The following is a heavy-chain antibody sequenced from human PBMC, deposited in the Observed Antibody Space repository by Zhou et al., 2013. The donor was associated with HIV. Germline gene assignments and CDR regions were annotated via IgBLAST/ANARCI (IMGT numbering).Heavy chain of an antibody. CDR3: ARESGRGTIFLVAQGREKFDL. CDR1: GYTFIDNF. J-gene: IGHJ5*02. V-gene: IGHV1-2*02. D-gene: IGHD2-8*02. CDR2: LNPKSGRT. Sequence: QVQLVQSANEVKKPGTSVKVSCRASGYTFIDNFLHWVRRAPGQGLEWMGWLNPKSGRTNFAQKFQGRVTVTRDTSITTAYLEVNSLRPDDTAVYYCARESGRGTIFLVAQGREKFDLWGQGTQVTVSS.